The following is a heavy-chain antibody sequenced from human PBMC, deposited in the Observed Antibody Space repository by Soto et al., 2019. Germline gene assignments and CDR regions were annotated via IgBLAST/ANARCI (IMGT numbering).Heavy chain of an antibody. CDR3: ASRYSYGTIYYYYGMDV. Sequence: QVQLVQSGAEVKKPGSSVKVSCKASGGTFSSYAISWVRQAPGQGLEWMGGIIPIFGTANYAQKFQGRVTITEDESTSTAYMELSSLRSEDTAVYYCASRYSYGTIYYYYGMDVWGQGTTVTVSS. CDR1: GGTFSSYA. V-gene: IGHV1-69*01. D-gene: IGHD5-18*01. J-gene: IGHJ6*02. CDR2: IIPIFGTA.